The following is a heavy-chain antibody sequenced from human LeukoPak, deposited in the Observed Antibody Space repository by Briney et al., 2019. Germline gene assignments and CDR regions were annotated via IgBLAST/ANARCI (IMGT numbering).Heavy chain of an antibody. J-gene: IGHJ4*02. CDR1: GGSVNSGSYH. V-gene: IGHV4-61*01. CDR3: ARDYSTGYPSFDY. D-gene: IGHD3-9*01. CDR2: IYFSGTT. Sequence: PSETLSLTCTVSGGSVNSGSYHWSWIRQPPGKGLEWIGYIYFSGTTNYNPSLKSRVTMSLDTSKNQFSLRLNSVTAADTAVYYCARDYSTGYPSFDYWGQGTLVTVSS.